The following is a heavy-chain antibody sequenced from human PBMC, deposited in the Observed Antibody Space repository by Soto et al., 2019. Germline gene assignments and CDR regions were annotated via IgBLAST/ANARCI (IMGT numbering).Heavy chain of an antibody. CDR2: INHSGST. J-gene: IGHJ6*02. V-gene: IGHV4-34*01. CDR1: GGSSSGYY. Sequence: SETLSLTCAVYGGSSSGYYWSWIRQPPGKGLEWIGEINHSGSTNYNPSLKSRVTISVDTSKNQFSLKLSSVTAADTAVYYCARGLKYYYDSSGYYTPYYYGMDVWGQGTTVTVSS. CDR3: ARGLKYYYDSSGYYTPYYYGMDV. D-gene: IGHD3-22*01.